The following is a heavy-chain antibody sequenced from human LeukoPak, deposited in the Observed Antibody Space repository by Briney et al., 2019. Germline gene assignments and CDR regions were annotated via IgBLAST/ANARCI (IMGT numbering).Heavy chain of an antibody. CDR2: ISSDSSYI. V-gene: IGHV3-21*04. D-gene: IGHD3-3*01. CDR1: GFNFNTYT. J-gene: IGHJ4*02. Sequence: GGSLRLSCAASGFNFNTYTMNWVRQAPGKGLEWVSSISSDSSYIYYADAVHGRFTVSRDNAKYSLYLQMNSLRAEDTAVYYCAKLTGDDFWSGYEYYFDYWGQGTLVTVSS. CDR3: AKLTGDDFWSGYEYYFDY.